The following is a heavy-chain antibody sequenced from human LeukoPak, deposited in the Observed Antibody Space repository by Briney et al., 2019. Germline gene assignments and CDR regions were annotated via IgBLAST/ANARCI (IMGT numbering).Heavy chain of an antibody. J-gene: IGHJ6*02. Sequence: PGGSLRLSCAASGFTFSSYGMHWVRQAPGKGLEWVAVTSYDGSDKYYADSVKGRFTISRDNAKNSLYLQMNSLRAEDTALYYCAKDSRMDVWGQGTTVTVSS. CDR1: GFTFSSYG. CDR3: AKDSRMDV. V-gene: IGHV3-30*18. CDR2: TSYDGSDK.